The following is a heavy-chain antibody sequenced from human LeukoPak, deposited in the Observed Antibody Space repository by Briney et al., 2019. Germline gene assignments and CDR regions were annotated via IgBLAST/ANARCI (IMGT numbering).Heavy chain of an antibody. CDR3: ARPGVAVTPNFQH. Sequence: SETLSLTCTVSGGSISSSSYYWGWIRQPPGKGLEWIGSIYYSGSTYYNPSPKSRVTISVDTSKNQFSLKLSSVTAADTAVYYCARPGVAVTPNFQHWGQGTLVTVSS. CDR1: GGSISSSSYY. V-gene: IGHV4-39*01. CDR2: IYYSGST. J-gene: IGHJ1*01. D-gene: IGHD2-15*01.